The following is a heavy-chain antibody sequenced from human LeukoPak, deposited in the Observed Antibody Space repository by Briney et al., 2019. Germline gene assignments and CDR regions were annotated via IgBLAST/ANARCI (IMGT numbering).Heavy chain of an antibody. CDR3: ASSPPTGTTWYFDL. D-gene: IGHD1-7*01. V-gene: IGHV3-21*01. CDR2: ISSSSSYI. CDR1: GFTFSSYS. Sequence: GGSLRLSCAASGFTFSSYSMNWVRQAPGKGLEWVSSISSSSSYIYYADSVKGRFTISRDNSKNTLFLQMGSLRADDMAVYYCASSPPTGTTWYFDLWGRGTLVTVSS. J-gene: IGHJ2*01.